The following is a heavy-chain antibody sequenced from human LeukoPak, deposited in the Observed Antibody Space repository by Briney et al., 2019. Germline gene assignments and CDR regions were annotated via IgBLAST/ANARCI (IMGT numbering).Heavy chain of an antibody. J-gene: IGHJ5*02. D-gene: IGHD6-6*01. Sequence: GGSLRLSCAASGFTFSSYSMNWVRQAPGKELEWVSSISSSSSYIYYADSVKGRFTISRDNAKNSLYLQMNSLRAEDTAVYYCAREGIAARLVGGWFDPWGQGTLVTVSS. CDR3: AREGIAARLVGGWFDP. V-gene: IGHV3-21*01. CDR1: GFTFSSYS. CDR2: ISSSSSYI.